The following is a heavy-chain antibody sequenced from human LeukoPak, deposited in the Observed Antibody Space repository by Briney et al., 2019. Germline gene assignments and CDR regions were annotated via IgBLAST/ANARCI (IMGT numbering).Heavy chain of an antibody. V-gene: IGHV3-30*03. CDR1: GFTFSSHG. Sequence: PGGSLRLSCEVTGFTFSSHGMTWVRQAPGKGLEWVAVISYDGSNKYYADSVKGRFTISRDNSKNTLYLQMNSLRAEDTAVYYCARVRARTGYYGMDVWGQGTTVTVSS. CDR2: ISYDGSNK. D-gene: IGHD3-10*01. CDR3: ARVRARTGYYGMDV. J-gene: IGHJ6*02.